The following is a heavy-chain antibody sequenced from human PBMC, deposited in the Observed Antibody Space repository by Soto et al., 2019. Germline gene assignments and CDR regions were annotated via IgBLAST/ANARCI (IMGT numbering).Heavy chain of an antibody. Sequence: GASVKVSCKASGGTFSSYAISWVRQAPGQGLEWMGGIIPIFGTANYAQKFQGRVTITADKSTSTAYMELSSLRSEETAVYYCARVSRIAAAGTTSTGFYYYGMDFWGQGTTVTVS. CDR1: GGTFSSYA. D-gene: IGHD6-13*01. J-gene: IGHJ6*02. CDR3: ARVSRIAAAGTTSTGFYYYGMDF. CDR2: IIPIFGTA. V-gene: IGHV1-69*06.